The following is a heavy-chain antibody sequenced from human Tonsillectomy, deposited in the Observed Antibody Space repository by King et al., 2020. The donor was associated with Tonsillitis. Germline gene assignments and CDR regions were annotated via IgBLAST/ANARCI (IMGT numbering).Heavy chain of an antibody. CDR3: ARDGPPPLLQQWLVHGWYFDL. CDR1: GFTFSSYS. Sequence: QLVQSGGGLVQPGGSLRLSCAASGFTFSSYSMNWVRQAPGKGLEWVSYISSSSSTIYYADSVKGRFTISRDNAKNSLYLQMNSLRDEDTAVYYCARDGPPPLLQQWLVHGWYFDLWGRGTLVTVSS. J-gene: IGHJ2*01. D-gene: IGHD6-19*01. V-gene: IGHV3-48*02. CDR2: ISSSSSTI.